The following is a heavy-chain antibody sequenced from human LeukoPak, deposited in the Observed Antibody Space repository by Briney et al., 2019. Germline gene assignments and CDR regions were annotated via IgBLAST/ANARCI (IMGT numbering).Heavy chain of an antibody. CDR2: ISSSSSTI. J-gene: IGHJ3*02. D-gene: IGHD4-17*01. Sequence: PGGSMRLSCAASGFTFSSYSMNWVRQAPGKGLEWVSYISSSSSTIYYADSVKGRFTISRDNAKNSLYLQMNSLRAEDTAVYYCARVGYGDYADAFDIWGQGTMVTVSS. V-gene: IGHV3-48*01. CDR3: ARVGYGDYADAFDI. CDR1: GFTFSSYS.